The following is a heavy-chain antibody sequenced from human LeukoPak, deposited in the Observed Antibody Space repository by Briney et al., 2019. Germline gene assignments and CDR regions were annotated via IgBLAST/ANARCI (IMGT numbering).Heavy chain of an antibody. J-gene: IGHJ4*02. CDR3: ARESIYGGLDY. V-gene: IGHV3-74*01. CDR2: INKDGRTI. CDR1: GFSFSSSW. D-gene: IGHD4-23*01. Sequence: GGSQRLSCEASGFSFSSSWMHWVRQAPGKGLVWVSRINKDGRTINYADSVKGRFTISRDNAKNTLYLQMNSLRAEDTAVYYCARESIYGGLDYWGQGTLVTASS.